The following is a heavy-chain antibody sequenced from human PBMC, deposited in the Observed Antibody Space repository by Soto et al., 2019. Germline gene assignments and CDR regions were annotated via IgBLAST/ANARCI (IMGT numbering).Heavy chain of an antibody. CDR3: AKDTSHWGSSTRPSTAIDY. J-gene: IGHJ4*02. CDR1: GFTFSSYA. V-gene: IGHV3-23*01. Sequence: GGSLRLSCAASGFTFSSYAMSWVRQAPGKGLEWVSAISGSGGSTYYADSVKGRFTISRDNSKNTLYLQMNSLRAEDTAVYYCAKDTSHWGSSTRPSTAIDYRGQRTPVTV. D-gene: IGHD2-2*01. CDR2: ISGSGGST.